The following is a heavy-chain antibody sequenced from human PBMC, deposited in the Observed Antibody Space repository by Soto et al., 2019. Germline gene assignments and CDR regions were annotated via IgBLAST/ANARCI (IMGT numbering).Heavy chain of an antibody. J-gene: IGHJ4*02. V-gene: IGHV3-48*03. CDR1: GFTFSSYE. CDR2: ISSGGGSENFI. CDR3: AKDRGCRSASCHFFDY. D-gene: IGHD2-2*01. Sequence: GGSLRLSCAASGFTFSSYEMNWVRQAPGKGLEWVSHISSGGGSENFIYYADSVKGRFTISRDNAKNSLYLQMNSLRAEDTAVYYCAKDRGCRSASCHFFDYWGQGTLVTVSS.